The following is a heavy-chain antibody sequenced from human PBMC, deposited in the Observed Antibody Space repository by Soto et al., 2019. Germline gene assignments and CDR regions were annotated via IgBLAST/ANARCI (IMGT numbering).Heavy chain of an antibody. D-gene: IGHD3-9*01. J-gene: IGHJ6*02. CDR2: IYYSGST. CDR1: GGSISSYY. V-gene: IGHV4-59*01. CDR3: ARDGYYDILTGRLYGMDV. Sequence: QVQLQESGPGLVKPSETLSLTCTVSGGSISSYYWSWVRQPPGKGLEWIGYIYYSGSTNYNPSLKSRVTISVGTSKNQFSLKLSSVAAADTAVYYCARDGYYDILTGRLYGMDVWGQGTTVTVSS.